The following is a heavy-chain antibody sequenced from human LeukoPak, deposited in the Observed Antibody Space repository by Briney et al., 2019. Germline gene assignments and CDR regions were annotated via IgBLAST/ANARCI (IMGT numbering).Heavy chain of an antibody. CDR2: INHSGTT. J-gene: IGHJ6*03. D-gene: IGHD3-22*01. CDR3: ARGIYYDSSGHYYLDV. Sequence: SETLSLTCAVYGGSFSGYYWTWIRQPPGKGREWVGEINHSGTTNNNSSLKSRVTISVDTSNNQFSLNLISVTAADTALYYCARGIYYDSSGHYYLDVWGKGTTVTVSS. CDR1: GGSFSGYY. V-gene: IGHV4-34*01.